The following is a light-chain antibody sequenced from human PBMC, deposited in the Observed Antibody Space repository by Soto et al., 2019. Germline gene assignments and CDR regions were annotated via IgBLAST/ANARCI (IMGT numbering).Light chain of an antibody. CDR3: QQKYSLPIT. CDR1: QTITPP. J-gene: IGKJ5*01. CDR2: AAS. Sequence: IQMTQSPSYLSASVGHRLTIICRTSQTITPPLNWYHQKPGKAPDLLIYAASSLQSGIPSRLGGRGSGTDFTLTITSLQPEEGATDYCQQKYSLPITFGQGTRLEIK. V-gene: IGKV1-39*01.